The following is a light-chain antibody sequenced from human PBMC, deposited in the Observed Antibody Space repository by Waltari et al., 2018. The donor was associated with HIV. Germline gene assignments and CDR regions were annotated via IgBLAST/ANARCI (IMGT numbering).Light chain of an antibody. Sequence: SYDLTQPLSVSVALGQTARIPCGGDKIGTKNVHWYQRRPGQAPVLVIYRDNMRPSGIPERFSGSSSGSTATLTITRAQAGDEADYYCHVWDISDRVVFGGGTKLTVL. CDR1: KIGTKN. CDR3: HVWDISDRVV. CDR2: RDN. J-gene: IGLJ2*01. V-gene: IGLV3-9*01.